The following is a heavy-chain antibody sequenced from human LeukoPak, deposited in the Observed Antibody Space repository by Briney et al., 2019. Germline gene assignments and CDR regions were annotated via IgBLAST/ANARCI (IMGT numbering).Heavy chain of an antibody. CDR2: IYYSGST. Sequence: PSETLSLTCTVSGGSISSSSYYWGWLRQPPGTGLEWIGSIYYSGSTYYNPSLKSRVTISVDKSKNQFSLKLSSVTAADTAVYYCARYNDYDSSGYYPYYFDYWGQGTLVTVSS. D-gene: IGHD3-22*01. CDR1: GGSISSSSYY. V-gene: IGHV4-39*07. J-gene: IGHJ4*02. CDR3: ARYNDYDSSGYYPYYFDY.